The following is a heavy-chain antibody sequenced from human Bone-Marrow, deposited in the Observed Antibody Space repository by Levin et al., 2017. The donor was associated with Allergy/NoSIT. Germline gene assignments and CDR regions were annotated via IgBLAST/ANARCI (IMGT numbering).Heavy chain of an antibody. CDR1: GFTFISYD. D-gene: IGHD3-16*01. J-gene: IGHJ6*02. Sequence: GESLKISCKTSGFTFISYDINWVRQAAGQGLELLGWMNPYSGNADYAQNFQGRVTMTRDTSTNTAYMELTSLRFEDAATYYCARSTNYYGALDVWGQGTTVIVS. V-gene: IGHV1-8*01. CDR2: MNPYSGNA. CDR3: ARSTNYYGALDV.